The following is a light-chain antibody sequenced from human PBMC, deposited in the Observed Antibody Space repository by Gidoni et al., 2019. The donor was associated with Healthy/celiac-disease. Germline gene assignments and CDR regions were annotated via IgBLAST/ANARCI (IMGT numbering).Light chain of an antibody. Sequence: SALTQPGPVSGSPGPSITISCTGTSSDVGGYNYVSWYQQHPGKAPKLMIYEVSNRPSGVSNRFSGSKSGNTASLTISGLQAEDEADYYCSSYTSSSTQVFGTGTKVTVL. V-gene: IGLV2-14*01. J-gene: IGLJ1*01. CDR2: EVS. CDR3: SSYTSSSTQV. CDR1: SSDVGGYNY.